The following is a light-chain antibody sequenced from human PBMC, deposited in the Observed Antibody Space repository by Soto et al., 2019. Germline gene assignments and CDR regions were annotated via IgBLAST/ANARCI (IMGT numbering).Light chain of an antibody. Sequence: QLVLTQSPSASASLGASVKLTCTLSSGHSSYAIAWHQQQPEKGPRYSMKLNSDGSHSKGDGIPDRFSGSSSGAERYLTISSLKSEDEADYYCQTWGTGIQVFGTGTKLTVL. CDR2: LNSDGSH. J-gene: IGLJ1*01. CDR3: QTWGTGIQV. CDR1: SGHSSYA. V-gene: IGLV4-69*01.